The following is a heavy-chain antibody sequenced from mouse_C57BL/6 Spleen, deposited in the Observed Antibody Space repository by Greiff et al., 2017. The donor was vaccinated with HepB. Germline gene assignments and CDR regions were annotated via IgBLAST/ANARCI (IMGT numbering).Heavy chain of an antibody. CDR1: GYTFTSYW. D-gene: IGHD2-1*01. Sequence: QVQLQQPGTELVKPGASVKLSCKASGYTFTSYWMHWVKQRPGQGLEWIGNINPSNGGTNYNEKFKSKATLPVDKSSSTAYIQLSSLTSEDSAVYYCARWFYYGKGKGYWGQGTTLTVSS. CDR2: INPSNGGT. CDR3: ARWFYYGKGKGY. J-gene: IGHJ2*01. V-gene: IGHV1-53*01.